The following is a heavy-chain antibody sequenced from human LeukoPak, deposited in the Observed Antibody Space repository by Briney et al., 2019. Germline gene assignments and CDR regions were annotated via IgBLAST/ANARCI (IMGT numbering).Heavy chain of an antibody. CDR1: GGTFSSYA. D-gene: IGHD3-16*02. CDR2: IIPIFGTA. J-gene: IGHJ4*02. V-gene: IGHV1-69*01. Sequence: SVKVSCKASGGTFSSYAISWVRQAPGQGLEWMGGIIPIFGTANYAQKFQGRVTITADESTSTAYMELSSLRSDDTAVYYCAREYRGLRLGELSLYPDYWGQGTLVTVSS. CDR3: AREYRGLRLGELSLYPDY.